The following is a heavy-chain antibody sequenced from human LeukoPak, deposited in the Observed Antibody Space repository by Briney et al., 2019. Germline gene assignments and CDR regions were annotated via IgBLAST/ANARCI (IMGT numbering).Heavy chain of an antibody. CDR2: ISGRGASK. D-gene: IGHD6-13*01. CDR3: ARDGYSSSWSPLDRKMYYFDY. CDR1: GLTFNNYA. V-gene: IGHV3-23*01. J-gene: IGHJ4*02. Sequence: GGSLRLSCAASGLTFNNYAMSWVRQAPGKGLEWVSGISGRGASKYYADSVKGRFTISRDNSKNSLYLQMNSLRAEDTAVYYCARDGYSSSWSPLDRKMYYFDYWGQGTLVTVSS.